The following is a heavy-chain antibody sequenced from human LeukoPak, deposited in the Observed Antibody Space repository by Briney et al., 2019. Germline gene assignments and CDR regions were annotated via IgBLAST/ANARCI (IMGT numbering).Heavy chain of an antibody. D-gene: IGHD3-10*01. CDR3: AKDGVYGSGCCYYFDY. Sequence: GSMSLSCAASGFPFNSDTLSWVRQAPGTGLEWVSGISGSGGRRHYADSVKGRCTIFRDRAKNTLYLQMNSLRAEDTAVYYCAKDGVYGSGCCYYFDYWGQGTLVTVSS. CDR2: ISGSGGRR. V-gene: IGHV3-23*01. J-gene: IGHJ4*02. CDR1: GFPFNSDT.